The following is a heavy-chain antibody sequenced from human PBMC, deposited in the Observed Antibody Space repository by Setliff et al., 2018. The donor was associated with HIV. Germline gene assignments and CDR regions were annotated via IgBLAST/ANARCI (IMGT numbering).Heavy chain of an antibody. Sequence: GASVKVSCKASGYTFTGYYMHWVRQAPGQGLEWMGWINPNSGDTGYPQNFSGRVTMTRNTSINTVYMELSSLRSEDTAIYFCARGKIPSWRLTMFDFWGQETPVTV. J-gene: IGHJ4*02. D-gene: IGHD1-1*01. CDR2: INPNSGDT. CDR3: ARGKIPSWRLTMFDF. CDR1: GYTFTGYY. V-gene: IGHV1-8*02.